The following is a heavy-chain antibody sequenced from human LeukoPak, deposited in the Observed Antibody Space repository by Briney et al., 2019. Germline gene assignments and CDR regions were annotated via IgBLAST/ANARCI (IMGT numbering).Heavy chain of an antibody. CDR2: INHSGST. Sequence: SETLSLTCAVYGGSFSGYYWSWIRQPPGKGLEWIGEINHSGSTNYNPSLKSRVTISVDTSKNQFSLKLSSVTAADTAVYYCARGQVVVVVAATMAWFDPWGQGTLVTVSS. J-gene: IGHJ5*02. V-gene: IGHV4-34*01. CDR3: ARGQVVVVVAATMAWFDP. D-gene: IGHD2-15*01. CDR1: GGSFSGYY.